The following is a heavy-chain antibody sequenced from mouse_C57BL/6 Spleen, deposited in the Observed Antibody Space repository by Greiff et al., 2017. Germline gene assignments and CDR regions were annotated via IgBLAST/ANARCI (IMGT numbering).Heavy chain of an antibody. V-gene: IGHV2-9-1*01. CDR2: IWTGGGT. Sequence: VKLEESGPGLVAPSQSLSITCTVSGFSLTSYAISWVRQPPGKGLEWLGVIWTGGGTNYNSALKSRPSISKDNSKSQVFLKMNSLQTDDTARYYCARNDGCYGGFAYWGQGTLVTVSA. D-gene: IGHD2-3*01. J-gene: IGHJ3*01. CDR3: ARNDGCYGGFAY. CDR1: GFSLTSYA.